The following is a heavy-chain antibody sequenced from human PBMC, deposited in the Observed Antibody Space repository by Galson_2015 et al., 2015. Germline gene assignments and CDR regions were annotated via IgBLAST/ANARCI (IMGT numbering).Heavy chain of an antibody. J-gene: IGHJ4*02. CDR1: GGTFGSFT. CDR3: ATSNADVYCSGGSCYLDS. Sequence: SVKVSCKASGGTFGSFTISWVRQAPGQGLEWMGGLLPIYGTPNYAQKFQGRVTITADESTSTAYMELSSLTSEDTAVFYCATSNADVYCSGGSCYLDSWGQGTLVTVSS. D-gene: IGHD2-15*01. CDR2: LLPIYGTP. V-gene: IGHV1-69*13.